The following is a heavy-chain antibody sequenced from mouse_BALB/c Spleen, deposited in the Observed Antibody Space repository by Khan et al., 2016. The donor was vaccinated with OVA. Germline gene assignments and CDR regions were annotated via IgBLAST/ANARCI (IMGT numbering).Heavy chain of an antibody. CDR1: GFSLTGYG. Sequence: VQLQESGPGLVAPSQSLSITCTVSGFSLTGYGVNWVRQPPGKGLEWLGMIWGDGSTDYNSALKSRLNLTKDNSKSQVFLKMNSLQTDDIARYYCAGAYYGNYREAMDYWGQGTSVTVSS. D-gene: IGHD2-10*01. V-gene: IGHV2-6-7*01. J-gene: IGHJ4*01. CDR2: IWGDGST. CDR3: AGAYYGNYREAMDY.